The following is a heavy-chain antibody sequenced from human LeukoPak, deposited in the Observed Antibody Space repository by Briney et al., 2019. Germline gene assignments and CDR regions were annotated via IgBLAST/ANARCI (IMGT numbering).Heavy chain of an antibody. CDR1: GFTFSSYA. CDR2: VSSGSNTI. D-gene: IGHD3-10*01. J-gene: IGHJ6*03. V-gene: IGHV3-48*04. CDR3: ARLFSYGSYYYYYMDV. Sequence: PGGSLRLSCAASGFTFSSYAMNWVRQAPGKGLEWVSFVSSGSNTIYYADSVKGRFTVSRDNDKNSLYLQMNSLRAEDTAVYYCARLFSYGSYYYYYMDVWGKGTTVTVSS.